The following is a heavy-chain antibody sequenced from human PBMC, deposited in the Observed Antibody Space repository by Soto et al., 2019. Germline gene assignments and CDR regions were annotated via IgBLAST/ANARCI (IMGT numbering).Heavy chain of an antibody. V-gene: IGHV1-69*13. CDR1: GGTFSSYA. CDR2: IIPIFGTA. D-gene: IGHD2-2*01. J-gene: IGHJ4*02. CDR3: ARGDCISTSCYAANY. Sequence: SVKVSCKASGGTFSSYAISWVRQAPGQGLEWMGGIIPIFGTANYAQKFQGRVTITADESTSTAYMELSSLRSEDTAVYYCARGDCISTSCYAANYWGQGTLVTVSS.